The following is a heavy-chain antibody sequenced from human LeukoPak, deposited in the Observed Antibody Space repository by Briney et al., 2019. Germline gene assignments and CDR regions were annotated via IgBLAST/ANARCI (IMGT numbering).Heavy chain of an antibody. CDR2: MNPNSGNT. CDR1: GYTFTSYD. V-gene: IGHV1-8*01. J-gene: IGHJ4*02. D-gene: IGHD6-19*01. CDR3: ARGGWYSSGWPDVDY. Sequence: GPVKVSCKASGYTFTSYDINWVRQATGQGLEWMGWMNPNSGNTGYAQKFQGRVTMTRNTSISTAYMELSSLRSEDTAVYYCARGGWYSSGWPDVDYWGQGTLVTVSS.